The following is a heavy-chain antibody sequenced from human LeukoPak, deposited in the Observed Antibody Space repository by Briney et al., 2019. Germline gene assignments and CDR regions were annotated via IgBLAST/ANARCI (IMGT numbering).Heavy chain of an antibody. D-gene: IGHD3-16*02. CDR3: AREDWEGYTHYFDY. Sequence: PSETLSLTCAVSGGSISSSNWWSWVRQPPGKGLEWIGEIYHSGSTNYNPSLKSRVTISVDKSKNQFSLKLSSVTAADTAVYYCAREDWEGYTHYFDYWGQGTLVTVSS. J-gene: IGHJ4*02. V-gene: IGHV4-4*02. CDR1: GGSISSSNW. CDR2: IYHSGST.